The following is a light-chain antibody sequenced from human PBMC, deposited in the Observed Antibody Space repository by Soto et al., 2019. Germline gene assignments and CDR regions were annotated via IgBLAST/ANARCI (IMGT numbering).Light chain of an antibody. Sequence: EIVLPQSPGTLSLSPGERATLSCRASQSVSSSYLASYQQKPGQAPRLLIYGASSRATGIPDRLSGSGSGTDFTLTISRLEPEYFAEYYCQQYCSSPFTLGPGTIV. CDR3: QQYCSSPFT. V-gene: IGKV3-20*01. CDR2: GAS. CDR1: QSVSSSY. J-gene: IGKJ3*01.